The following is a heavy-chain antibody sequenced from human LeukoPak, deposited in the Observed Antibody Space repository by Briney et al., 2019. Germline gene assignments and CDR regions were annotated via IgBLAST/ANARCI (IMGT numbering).Heavy chain of an antibody. J-gene: IGHJ3*02. D-gene: IGHD2-2*01. CDR1: GYTFTGYY. CDR3: ARAPYQLLSWNLNAFDI. Sequence: ASVKVSCKASGYTFTGYYMHWVRQAPGQGLEWMGWINPNSGGTNYAQKFQGRVTMTRDTSISTAYMELSRLRSDDTAVYYCARAPYQLLSWNLNAFDIWGQGTMVTVSS. V-gene: IGHV1-2*02. CDR2: INPNSGGT.